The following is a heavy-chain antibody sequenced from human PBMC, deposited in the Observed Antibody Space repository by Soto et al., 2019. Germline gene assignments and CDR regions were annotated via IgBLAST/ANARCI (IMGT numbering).Heavy chain of an antibody. CDR1: GFTFSSYG. V-gene: IGHV3-30*18. J-gene: IGHJ1*01. CDR3: AKDLTTVRDAGSYKGLYFQH. Sequence: VQLVESGGGVVQPGRSLRLSCAASGFTFSSYGMHWVRQAPGKGLEWVAVISYDGSNKYYADSVKGRFTISRDNSKNTLYLQMNSLRAEDTAVYYCAKDLTTVRDAGSYKGLYFQHWGQGTLVTVSS. CDR2: ISYDGSNK. D-gene: IGHD4-17*01.